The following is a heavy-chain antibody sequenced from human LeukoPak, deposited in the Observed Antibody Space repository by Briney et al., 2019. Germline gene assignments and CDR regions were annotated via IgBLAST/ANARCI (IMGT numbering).Heavy chain of an antibody. CDR3: AKRFFPAAATASFDY. D-gene: IGHD6-13*01. J-gene: IGHJ4*02. CDR2: ISGSGGST. CDR1: GFTFSSYA. Sequence: GGSLRLSCAASGFTFSSYALSWVRQAPGKVLEWVSAISGSGGSTYYADSVRGRFTISRDNSKNTLYLQMNSLRAEDTAVYYCAKRFFPAAATASFDYWGQGTLVTVSS. V-gene: IGHV3-23*01.